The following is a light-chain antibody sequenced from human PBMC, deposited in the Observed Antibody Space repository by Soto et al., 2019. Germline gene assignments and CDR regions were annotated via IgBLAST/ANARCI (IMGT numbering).Light chain of an antibody. CDR1: SSDVGSYSL. V-gene: IGLV2-23*01. J-gene: IGLJ1*01. CDR2: EDI. CDR3: YTYAGGSPYL. Sequence: QSALTQPASVSGSPGQSITISCTGTSSDVGSYSLLSWYQHHPGKAPKLIIYEDIKGPSGVSNRFSGSKSGNTASLRISGLQAEDEADYYCYTYAGGSPYLFGPGTKVPVL.